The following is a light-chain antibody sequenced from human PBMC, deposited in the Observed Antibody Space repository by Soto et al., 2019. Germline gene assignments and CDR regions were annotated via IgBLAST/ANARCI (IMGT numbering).Light chain of an antibody. CDR1: QSVSSNH. Sequence: EIVLTQSPGTLSLSPGERATLYCRVSQSVSSNHLAWYQTKPGQAPRLRIYAASRRATGIPDRVCGMLSRTDFTLTISRLEPEDVSVYYGQQYGSSPWTFCQGTKVDIK. V-gene: IGKV3-20*01. CDR3: QQYGSSPWT. J-gene: IGKJ1*01. CDR2: AAS.